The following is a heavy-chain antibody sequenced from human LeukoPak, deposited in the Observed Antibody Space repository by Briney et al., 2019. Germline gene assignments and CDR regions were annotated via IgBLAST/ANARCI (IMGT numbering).Heavy chain of an antibody. CDR3: ARDDGNYRGAFDI. CDR1: GYSFIVYG. D-gene: IGHD1-7*01. Sequence: ASVKVSCKASGYSFIVYGINWVRQAPGQGLEWMGWISAYTGNTNYAQKLQDRVTMTTDTSTSTAYMELRSLRSDDTAVYYCARDDGNYRGAFDIWGQGTMVTVSS. CDR2: ISAYTGNT. J-gene: IGHJ3*02. V-gene: IGHV1-18*01.